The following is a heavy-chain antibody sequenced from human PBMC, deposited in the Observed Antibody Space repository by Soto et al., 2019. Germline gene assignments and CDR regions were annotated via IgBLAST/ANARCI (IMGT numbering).Heavy chain of an antibody. CDR3: ARDPLTYYDFWSASQWVDY. Sequence: GGSLRLSCAASGFTFSSYSMNWVRQAPGKGLEWVSSISSSSSYIYYADSVKGRFTISRDNAKNSLYLQMNSLRAEDTAVYYCARDPLTYYDFWSASQWVDYWGQGTLVTVSS. D-gene: IGHD3-3*01. CDR2: ISSSSSYI. V-gene: IGHV3-21*01. J-gene: IGHJ4*02. CDR1: GFTFSSYS.